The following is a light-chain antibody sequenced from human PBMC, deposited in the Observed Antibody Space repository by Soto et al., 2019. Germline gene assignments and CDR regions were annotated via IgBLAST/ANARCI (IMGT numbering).Light chain of an antibody. CDR2: DVS. Sequence: QSVLTQPASVSGSPGQSITFSCTGTSSDVGGYNYVSWYQQHPGKAPKLMIYDVSNRPSGVSNRFSGSKSGNTASLTISGLQADDEADYYCSSSTSSSTQVFGTGTKVTVL. CDR1: SSDVGGYNY. V-gene: IGLV2-14*01. CDR3: SSSTSSSTQV. J-gene: IGLJ1*01.